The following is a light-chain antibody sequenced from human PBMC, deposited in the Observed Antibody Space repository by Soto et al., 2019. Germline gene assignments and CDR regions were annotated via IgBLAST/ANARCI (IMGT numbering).Light chain of an antibody. CDR2: WAS. V-gene: IGKV4-1*01. J-gene: IGKJ4*01. CDR3: QQYYGAPLT. CDR1: QSVLSSSDDRNY. Sequence: EIVMTQSPDSLAVSLGERATINCKSSQSVLSSSDDRNYLAWYQQKPGQPPKLLIYWASTRESGVPDRFSGSGSGTDFSLTINSLQAEDVAVYYCQQYYGAPLTFGGGTKVGIK.